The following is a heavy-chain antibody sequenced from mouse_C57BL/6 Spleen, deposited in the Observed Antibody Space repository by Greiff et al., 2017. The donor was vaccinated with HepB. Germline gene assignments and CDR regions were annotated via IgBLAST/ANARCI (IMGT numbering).Heavy chain of an antibody. V-gene: IGHV1-55*01. CDR2: IYPGSGST. CDR3: ASSLYYGSSYDY. Sequence: QVQLKHPGAELVKPGASVKMSCKASGYTFTSYWITWVKQRPGQGLEWIGDIYPGSGSTNYNEKFKSKATLTVDTSSSTAYMQLSSLTSEDSAVYYCASSLYYGSSYDYWGQGTTLTVSS. CDR1: GYTFTSYW. J-gene: IGHJ2*01. D-gene: IGHD1-1*01.